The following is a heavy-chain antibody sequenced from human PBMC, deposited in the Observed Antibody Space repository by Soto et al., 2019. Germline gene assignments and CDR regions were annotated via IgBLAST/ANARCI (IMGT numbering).Heavy chain of an antibody. CDR3: AKAPASSLTASRPFDE. Sequence: EVQLLESGGGLVQRGGSQRLSCEASGNTFSNYAMTWVRQAPGKGLEWVSAISGSGGSTYYAGSVKGRFTISRDNSKNTLFLHMNSLRAEDTAIYYCAKAPASSLTASRPFDEWGQGTLVTVSS. D-gene: IGHD5-18*01. CDR2: ISGSGGST. V-gene: IGHV3-23*01. J-gene: IGHJ4*02. CDR1: GNTFSNYA.